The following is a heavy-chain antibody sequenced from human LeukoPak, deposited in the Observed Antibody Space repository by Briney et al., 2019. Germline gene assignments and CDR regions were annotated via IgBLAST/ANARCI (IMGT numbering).Heavy chain of an antibody. J-gene: IGHJ5*02. D-gene: IGHD2-2*02. CDR3: ARLVYCSSTSCYTGFWFDP. CDR1: GGSISSSNW. Sequence: SGTLSLTCAVSGGSISSSNWWSWVRQPPGKGLEWIGEIYHSGSTNYNPSLKSRVTISVDKSKNQFSLKLSSVTAADTAVYYYARLVYCSSTSCYTGFWFDPWGQGTLVTVSS. V-gene: IGHV4-4*02. CDR2: IYHSGST.